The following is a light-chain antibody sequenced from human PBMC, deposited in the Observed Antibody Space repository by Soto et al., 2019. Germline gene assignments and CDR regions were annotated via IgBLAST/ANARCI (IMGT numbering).Light chain of an antibody. J-gene: IGKJ1*01. Sequence: DIQMTKSHTTLSASVGDRVTITCRASQSISNWWAWYQPKPGPAPQVLIYHASNLQSRVPSRFSGSGSGTEFTLTILSLQADDVATYYCQQYNSYSFGQGTKVDI. V-gene: IGKV1-5*01. CDR2: HAS. CDR1: QSISNW. CDR3: QQYNSYS.